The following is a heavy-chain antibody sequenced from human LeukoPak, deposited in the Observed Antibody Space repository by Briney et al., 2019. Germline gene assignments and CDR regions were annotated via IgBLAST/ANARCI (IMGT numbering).Heavy chain of an antibody. CDR3: SRGPRFDP. CDR1: GYSFNIYE. Sequence: ASVKVSCKTSGYSFNIYEINWVRQATGQGLEWMEWVNPNSGDTDYAQKFQGRLTMTRNTSISTAYMELSGLRLDDTAVYYCSRGPRFDPWGQGTQATVSS. CDR2: VNPNSGDT. V-gene: IGHV1-8*01. J-gene: IGHJ5*02.